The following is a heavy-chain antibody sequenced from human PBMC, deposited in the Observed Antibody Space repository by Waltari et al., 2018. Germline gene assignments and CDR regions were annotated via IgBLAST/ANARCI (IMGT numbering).Heavy chain of an antibody. CDR3: AREPTVTGENYFDS. D-gene: IGHD4-17*01. V-gene: IGHV3-48*01. J-gene: IGHJ4*02. Sequence: EVQLVESGGGLAQPGGSLRLPCEASGVTFKNYAMNWVRQAPGKGLEWVAYIATGSNRLYYANSVKGRFTISRDNAKDSLFLQMNSLRAEDTALYFCAREPTVTGENYFDSWGQGALVSVSS. CDR2: IATGSNRL. CDR1: GVTFKNYA.